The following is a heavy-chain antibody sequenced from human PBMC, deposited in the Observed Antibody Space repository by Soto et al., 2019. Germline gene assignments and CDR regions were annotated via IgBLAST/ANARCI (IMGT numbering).Heavy chain of an antibody. V-gene: IGHV3-23*01. J-gene: IGHJ1*01. CDR1: GFTFSSYA. D-gene: IGHD2-15*01. Sequence: GGSLRLSCAASGFTFSSYAMSWVRQAPGKGLEWVSAISGSGGGTYYADSVKGRFTISRDNSKNTLYLQMNSLRAEDTAVYYCAKGWGYCSGGSCYFEYFQHWGQGTLVTVSS. CDR2: ISGSGGGT. CDR3: AKGWGYCSGGSCYFEYFQH.